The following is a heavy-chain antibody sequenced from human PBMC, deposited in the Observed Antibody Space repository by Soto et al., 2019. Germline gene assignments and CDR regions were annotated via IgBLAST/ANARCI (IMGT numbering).Heavy chain of an antibody. CDR2: ISGSGGTT. J-gene: IGHJ4*02. CDR3: AKTRRQCLVYFDY. V-gene: IGHV3-23*01. D-gene: IGHD6-19*01. CDR1: GFTFRNYA. Sequence: EVQLLESGGGLVQPGGSLRLSCAASGFTFRNYAIAWVRQAPGKGLECVSGISGSGGTTYYADSVKGRSTISRDNSKDTLHLQINSLRAEDTAVYYCAKTRRQCLVYFDYWGQGALVTVSS.